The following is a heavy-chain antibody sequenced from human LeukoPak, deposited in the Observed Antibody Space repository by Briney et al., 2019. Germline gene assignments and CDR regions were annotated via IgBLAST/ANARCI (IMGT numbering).Heavy chain of an antibody. Sequence: SETLSLTCTVSGGSISSGDYSWSWIRQPPGKGLEWIGYIYYSGSTYYNPSLKSRVTISVDTSKNQFSLKLSSVTAADTAVYYCARVPRSNLGFDYWGQGTLVTVSS. CDR3: ARVPRSNLGFDY. D-gene: IGHD7-27*01. V-gene: IGHV4-30-4*01. CDR2: IYYSGST. J-gene: IGHJ4*02. CDR1: GGSISSGDYS.